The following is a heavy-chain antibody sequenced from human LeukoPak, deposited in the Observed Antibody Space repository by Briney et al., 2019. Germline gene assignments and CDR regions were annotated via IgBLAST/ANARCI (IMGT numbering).Heavy chain of an antibody. D-gene: IGHD6-13*01. V-gene: IGHV4-39*01. CDR1: GDSISSSTYY. Sequence: PSETLSLTCTVSGDSISSSTYYWGWIRQPPGKGLEWIGSIYYSGSTYYNPSLKSRVTISMDTSKNQFSLKLSSVTAADTAVYYCARRGSSFFDYWGQGILVTVFS. CDR3: ARRGSSFFDY. J-gene: IGHJ4*02. CDR2: IYYSGST.